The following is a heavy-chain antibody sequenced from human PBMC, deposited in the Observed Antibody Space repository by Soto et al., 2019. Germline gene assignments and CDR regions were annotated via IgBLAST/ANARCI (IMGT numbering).Heavy chain of an antibody. CDR3: ARDRGLRSPYYYGMDV. D-gene: IGHD3-3*01. V-gene: IGHV3-30-3*01. J-gene: IGHJ6*02. CDR1: GFTFSSYA. Sequence: QVQLVESGGGVVQPGRSLRLSCAASGFTFSSYAMHWVRQAPGKGLEWVAVISYDGSNKYYADSVKGRFTISRDNSKNMLYLQMNSLRAEDTAVYYCARDRGLRSPYYYGMDVWGQGTTVTVSS. CDR2: ISYDGSNK.